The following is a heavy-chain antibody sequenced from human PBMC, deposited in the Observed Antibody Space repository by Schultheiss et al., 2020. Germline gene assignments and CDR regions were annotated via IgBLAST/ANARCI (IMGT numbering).Heavy chain of an antibody. CDR1: GFTFSSYA. J-gene: IGHJ5*02. CDR3: ARKSAMNWFDP. V-gene: IGHV3-23*01. Sequence: GGSLRLSCAASGFTFSSYAMSWVRQAPGKGLEWVSAISGSGGSTYYADSVKGRFTISRENAKNTLYLQMNSLRAEDTAVYYCARKSAMNWFDPWGQGTLVTVSS. CDR2: ISGSGGST.